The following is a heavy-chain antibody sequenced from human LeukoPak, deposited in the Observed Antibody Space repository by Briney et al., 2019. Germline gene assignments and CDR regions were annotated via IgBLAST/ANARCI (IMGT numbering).Heavy chain of an antibody. CDR1: GFTFSNAW. CDR3: TTEGGTYYYDSSGYYYFDY. J-gene: IGHJ4*02. V-gene: IGHV3-15*01. D-gene: IGHD3-22*01. Sequence: GGSLRLSCAASGFTFSNAWMSWVRQAPGKGLEWVGRIKSKTDGGTTDYAAPVKGRFTISRDDSKNTLYLQMNSLKTEDTAVYYCTTEGGTYYYDSSGYYYFDYWGQGTQVTVSS. CDR2: IKSKTDGGTT.